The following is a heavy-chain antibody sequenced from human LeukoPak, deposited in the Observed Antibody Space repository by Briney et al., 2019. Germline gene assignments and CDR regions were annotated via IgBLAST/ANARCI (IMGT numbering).Heavy chain of an antibody. J-gene: IGHJ4*02. CDR1: GGSFSGYY. CDR2: INHSGST. V-gene: IGHV4-34*01. CDR3: ARGTSGDYVDY. Sequence: SETLSLTCAVYGGSFSGYYWSWIRQPPGKGLEWIGEINHSGSTNYNPSLKSRVTIPVDTSKNQFSLKLSSVTAADTAVYYCARGTSGDYVDYWGQGTLVTVSS. D-gene: IGHD4-17*01.